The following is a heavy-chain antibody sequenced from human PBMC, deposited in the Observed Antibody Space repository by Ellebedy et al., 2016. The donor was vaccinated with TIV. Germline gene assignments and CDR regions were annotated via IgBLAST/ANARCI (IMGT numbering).Heavy chain of an antibody. V-gene: IGHV4-59*01. CDR3: ARDQGYSSGVDP. Sequence: MPSETLSLTCTVSGGSITSDYWSWIRQPPGKGLEWIGYIYFTGSTNYYPSLKSRVTISVDTSKNQFSLKLTSVTAADTAVYYCARDQGYSSGVDPWGQGTLVTVSS. D-gene: IGHD6-19*01. J-gene: IGHJ5*02. CDR2: IYFTGST. CDR1: GGSITSDY.